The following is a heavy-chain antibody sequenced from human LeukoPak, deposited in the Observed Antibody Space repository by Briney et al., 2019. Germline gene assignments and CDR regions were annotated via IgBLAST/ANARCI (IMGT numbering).Heavy chain of an antibody. CDR3: AKDRDYYGSGSSLDI. J-gene: IGHJ3*02. Sequence: GGSLRLSCAASGFTFSDYYMSWIRQAPGRGLEWVSYISSSGRLIYYADSVKGRFTISRDNAKNSLYLQMSSLRADDTAVYYCAKDRDYYGSGSSLDIWGQGTMVTVSS. CDR2: ISSSGRLI. CDR1: GFTFSDYY. D-gene: IGHD3-10*01. V-gene: IGHV3-11*01.